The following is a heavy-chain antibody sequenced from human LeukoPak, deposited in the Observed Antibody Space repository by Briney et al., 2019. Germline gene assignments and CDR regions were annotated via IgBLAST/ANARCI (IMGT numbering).Heavy chain of an antibody. D-gene: IGHD6-19*01. J-gene: IGHJ4*02. V-gene: IGHV3-66*01. Sequence: GGSLRLSCAASGFTVSSNYMSWVREAPGKGLEWVSIIYSDGSTFYADSVRGRFTLSRDGSKNMVFLQMTSLRLEDTAMYYCAGAQSSGWHTYWGQGTLVTVSS. CDR2: IYSDGST. CDR1: GFTVSSNY. CDR3: AGAQSSGWHTY.